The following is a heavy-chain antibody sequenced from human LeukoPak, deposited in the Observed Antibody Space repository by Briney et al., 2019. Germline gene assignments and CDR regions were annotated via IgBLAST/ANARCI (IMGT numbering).Heavy chain of an antibody. D-gene: IGHD3-10*01. CDR3: AKADPTYYYGSGSYWASPFDY. CDR1: GFTFSSYS. V-gene: IGHV3-21*04. CDR2: ISSSSSYI. J-gene: IGHJ4*02. Sequence: PGGSLRLSCAASGFTFSSYSMNWVRQAPGKGLEWVSSISSSSSYIYYADSVKGRFTISRDNAKNSLYLQMNSLRAEDTAVYYCAKADPTYYYGSGSYWASPFDYWGQGTLVTVSS.